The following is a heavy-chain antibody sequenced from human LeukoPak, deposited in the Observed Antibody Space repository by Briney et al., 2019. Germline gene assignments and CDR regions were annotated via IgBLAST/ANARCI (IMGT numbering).Heavy chain of an antibody. V-gene: IGHV3-73*01. CDR3: TRSIQSEKAVARTRPPDY. D-gene: IGHD6-19*01. Sequence: PGGSLRLSCAASGFTFSGSAMHWVRQASGKGLERVGRIRSKANSYATAYAASVKGRFTISRDDSKNTAYLQMNSLKTEDTAVYYCTRSIQSEKAVARTRPPDYWGQGTLVTVSS. J-gene: IGHJ4*02. CDR1: GFTFSGSA. CDR2: IRSKANSYAT.